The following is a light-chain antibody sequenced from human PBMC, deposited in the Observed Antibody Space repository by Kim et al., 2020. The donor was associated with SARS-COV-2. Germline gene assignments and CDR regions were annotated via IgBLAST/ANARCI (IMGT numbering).Light chain of an antibody. J-gene: IGLJ2*01. Sequence: QSALTQPASVSGSPGQSITISCTGTNSDVGSYDYVSWYQQHPGKAPTFVMFDVSHRPSGVSNRFSGSKSGNTASLTISGLQPEDEADYYCSSYSSSSAPVVFGGGTKVTVL. CDR2: DVS. V-gene: IGLV2-14*03. CDR1: NSDVGSYDY. CDR3: SSYSSSSAPVV.